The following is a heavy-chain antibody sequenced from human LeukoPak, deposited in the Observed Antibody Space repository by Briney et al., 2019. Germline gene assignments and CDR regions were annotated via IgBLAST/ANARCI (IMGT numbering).Heavy chain of an antibody. Sequence: SETLSLTCTVSGGSISSYYWSWIRQPSGKGLEWIGYIYYSGSTTYNPSLKSRVTISVDTSKNQFSLKLSSVTAADTAVYYCARLSPLVPVPRAYYMDVWGKGTTVTVSS. CDR3: ARLSPLVPVPRAYYMDV. D-gene: IGHD6-6*01. V-gene: IGHV4-59*01. J-gene: IGHJ6*03. CDR2: IYYSGST. CDR1: GGSISSYY.